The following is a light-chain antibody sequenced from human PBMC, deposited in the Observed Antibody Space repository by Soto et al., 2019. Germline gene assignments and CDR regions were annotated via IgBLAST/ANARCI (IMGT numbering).Light chain of an antibody. CDR1: QSVSSSW. CDR2: GAS. CDR3: QQYGGPRWT. Sequence: EIVLTQSPGTLSLSPGERATLSCRASQSVSSSWLAWYQQKPGQAPRLLIYGASRRATGVPDMFSGSVSGTDFTLTITRLEPEDSAVFYCQQYGGPRWTFGQGTKVEIK. J-gene: IGKJ1*01. V-gene: IGKV3-20*01.